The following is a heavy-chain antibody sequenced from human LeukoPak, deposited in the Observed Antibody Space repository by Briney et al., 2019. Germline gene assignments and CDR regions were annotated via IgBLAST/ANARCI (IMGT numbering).Heavy chain of an antibody. J-gene: IGHJ4*02. CDR3: TCPSAAGPN. CDR2: IKQDGSQK. D-gene: IGHD6-13*01. Sequence: GGSLRLSCAASGFTFSSYWMSWVRQAPGKGLEWVANIKQDGSQKYYVDSVKGRFTISRDNAKNSLYLQMNSLRAEDTAMYYCTCPSAAGPNWGQGTPVTVSS. V-gene: IGHV3-7*03. CDR1: GFTFSSYW.